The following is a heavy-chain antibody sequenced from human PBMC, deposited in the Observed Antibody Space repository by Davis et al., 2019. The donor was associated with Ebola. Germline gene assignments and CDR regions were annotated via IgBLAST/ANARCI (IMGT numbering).Heavy chain of an antibody. J-gene: IGHJ6*03. V-gene: IGHV3-30-3*01. CDR1: GFTFSSYA. CDR3: ARDPRRITMIEVVMPYYMDV. Sequence: GESLKISCAASGFTFSSYAMHWVRQAPGKGLEWVAVISYDGSNKYYADSVKGRFTISRDNSKNTLYLQMNSLRAEDTAGYYCARDPRRITMIEVVMPYYMDVWGKGTTVTASS. CDR2: ISYDGSNK. D-gene: IGHD3-22*01.